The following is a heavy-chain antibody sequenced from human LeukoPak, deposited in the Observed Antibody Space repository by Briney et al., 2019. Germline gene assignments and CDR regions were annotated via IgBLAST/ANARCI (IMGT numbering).Heavy chain of an antibody. D-gene: IGHD1-26*01. CDR3: ARDIDDVGALFDF. J-gene: IGHJ4*02. Sequence: PSETLSLTCSISDDSINNDRYFWAWIRQPPGKGLEWIASINYSGRTYYNPSLNSRLIISVDTAKRQFSLKLTSVTAADTALYFCARDIDDVGALFDFWGQGTLVTVSS. CDR2: INYSGRT. V-gene: IGHV4-39*07. CDR1: DDSINNDRYF.